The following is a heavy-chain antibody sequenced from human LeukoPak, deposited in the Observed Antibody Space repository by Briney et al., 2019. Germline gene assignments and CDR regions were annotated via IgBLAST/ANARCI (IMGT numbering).Heavy chain of an antibody. CDR2: INPSGGST. V-gene: IGHV1-46*01. Sequence: ASVKVSCKASGYTFTSYYMHWVRQAPGQGLEWMGIINPSGGSTSYAQKFQGRVTMTRDMSTSTVYMGLSSLRSEDTAVYYCARLLQQDAFGVWGQGTMVTVPS. CDR1: GYTFTSYY. D-gene: IGHD3-22*01. CDR3: ARLLQQDAFGV. J-gene: IGHJ3*01.